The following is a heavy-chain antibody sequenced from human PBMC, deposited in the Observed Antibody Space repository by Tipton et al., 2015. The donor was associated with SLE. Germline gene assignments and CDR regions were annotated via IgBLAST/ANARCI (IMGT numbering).Heavy chain of an antibody. V-gene: IGHV3-23*01. J-gene: IGHJ4*02. CDR3: AKDDYDSSGYIDY. D-gene: IGHD3-22*01. CDR2: ISGSGGST. Sequence: SLRLSCAASGFTFSSYAMSWVRQAPGKGLEWVSAISGSGGSTYYADSVKGRFTISRDNSKNTLYLQMNSLRAEDTAVYYCAKDDYDSSGYIDYWGQGTLVTVSS. CDR1: GFTFSSYA.